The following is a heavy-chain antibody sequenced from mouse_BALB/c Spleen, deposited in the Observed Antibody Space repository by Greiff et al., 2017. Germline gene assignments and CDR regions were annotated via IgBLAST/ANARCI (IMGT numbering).Heavy chain of an antibody. CDR1: GYSFTGYN. CDR2: IDPYNGGT. CDR3: ARGGGSSYGFAY. Sequence: LVESGPELGKPGASVKISCKASGYSFTGYNMYWVKQSHRKSLEWIGYIDPYNGGTSYNQKSKGKATLTVDKSSSTAYMHLNSLTSEDSAIYYCARGGGSSYGFAYWGQGTLVTVSA. D-gene: IGHD1-1*01. J-gene: IGHJ3*01. V-gene: IGHV1S135*01.